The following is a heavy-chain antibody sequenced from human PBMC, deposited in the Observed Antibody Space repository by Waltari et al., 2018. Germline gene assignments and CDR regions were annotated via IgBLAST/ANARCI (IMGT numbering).Heavy chain of an antibody. D-gene: IGHD3-3*01. Sequence: QVQLQESGPGLVKPSETLSLTCTVSGGSISSYYWSWIRQPPGKGLEWIGYIYYSGSTNYNPSLKSRVTISVDTSKNQFSLKLSSVTAADTAVYYCAREEYYDFWSGYYTGWFDPWGQGTLVTVSS. CDR1: GGSISSYY. CDR3: AREEYYDFWSGYYTGWFDP. CDR2: IYYSGST. J-gene: IGHJ5*02. V-gene: IGHV4-59*01.